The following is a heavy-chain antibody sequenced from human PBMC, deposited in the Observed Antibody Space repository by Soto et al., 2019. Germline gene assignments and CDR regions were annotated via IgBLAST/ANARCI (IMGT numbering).Heavy chain of an antibody. V-gene: IGHV2-5*02. Sequence: QITLKESGPTLVKPTQTLTLTCTLSGFSLSTSGVGVGWIRQSPGKALEWHAVIYWDDVKHYSPSLQRRLTITKDTSESEVVLTMTNMDPVDTATYYCARKGSGDYALDYWGQGILVTVSS. CDR1: GFSLSTSGVG. J-gene: IGHJ4*02. D-gene: IGHD4-17*01. CDR2: IYWDDVK. CDR3: ARKGSGDYALDY.